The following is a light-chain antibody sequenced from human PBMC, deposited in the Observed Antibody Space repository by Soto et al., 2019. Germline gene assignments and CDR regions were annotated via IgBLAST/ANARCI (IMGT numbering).Light chain of an antibody. J-gene: IGLJ2*01. CDR1: SSDMGAYNF. V-gene: IGLV2-14*03. CDR3: SSYTTTATRL. CDR2: DVN. Sequence: QSVLTQPASVSGSPGQSITISCTGTSSDMGAYNFVSWYQHHPGKAPQLIIYDVNNRPSGVSDRFPGSKSGNTASLTISGLQAEDEADYYCSSYTTTATRLFGGGTKVTVL.